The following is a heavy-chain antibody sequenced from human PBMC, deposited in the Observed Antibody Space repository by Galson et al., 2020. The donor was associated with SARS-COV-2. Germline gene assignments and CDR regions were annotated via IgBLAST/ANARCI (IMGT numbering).Heavy chain of an antibody. J-gene: IGHJ4*02. CDR3: ARDRNYDSSGNYWLDY. Sequence: LSLTCTVSGGSVGSGGFYWSWVRQHPGKGLEWIGYIYDTGSTNYNPSLKSRATISADTSMNQFSLKLTSVTAADTAVYYCARDRNYDSSGNYWLDYWGQGTLVTVSS. D-gene: IGHD3-22*01. V-gene: IGHV4-31*03. CDR2: IYDTGST. CDR1: GGSVGSGGFY.